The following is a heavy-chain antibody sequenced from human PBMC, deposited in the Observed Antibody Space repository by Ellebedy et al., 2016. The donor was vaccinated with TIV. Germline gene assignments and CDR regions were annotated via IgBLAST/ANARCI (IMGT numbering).Heavy chain of an antibody. CDR2: IYPGDSDT. J-gene: IGHJ6*02. CDR3: ARRMADPASYYYYYYGMDV. CDR1: GYSFTSYW. V-gene: IGHV5-51*01. Sequence: GGSLRLSXKGSGYSFTSYWIGWVRQMPGKGLEWMGIIYPGDSDTRYSPSFQGQVTISADKSISTAYLQWSSLKASDTAMYYCARRMADPASYYYYYYGMDVWGQGTMVTVSS. D-gene: IGHD5-24*01.